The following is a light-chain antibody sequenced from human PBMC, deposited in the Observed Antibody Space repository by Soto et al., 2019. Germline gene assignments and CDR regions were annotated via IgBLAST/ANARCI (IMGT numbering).Light chain of an antibody. Sequence: QSALTQPASVSGSPGQSIAISCTGNSGGIGTFNLVSWYQQHPGKAPKLIIYEVNKRPSGISSRFSGSKSGNTASLTISGLQAEDEADYYCYSFAGVNTQFGGGTKLTVL. CDR2: EVN. J-gene: IGLJ3*02. CDR3: YSFAGVNTQ. V-gene: IGLV2-23*02. CDR1: SGGIGTFNL.